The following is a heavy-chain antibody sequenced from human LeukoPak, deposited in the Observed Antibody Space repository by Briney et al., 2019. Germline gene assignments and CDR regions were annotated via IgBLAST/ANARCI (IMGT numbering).Heavy chain of an antibody. CDR1: GGTFSSYT. V-gene: IGHV1-69*02. Sequence: SVKVSCKASGGTFSSYTISWVRQAPGQGLEWIGRIIPILGIANYAQKFQGRVTITADKSTSTAYMELSSLRSEDTAVYYCASSSIAAPFDYWGQGTLVTVSS. CDR3: ASSSIAAPFDY. CDR2: IIPILGIA. D-gene: IGHD6-6*01. J-gene: IGHJ4*02.